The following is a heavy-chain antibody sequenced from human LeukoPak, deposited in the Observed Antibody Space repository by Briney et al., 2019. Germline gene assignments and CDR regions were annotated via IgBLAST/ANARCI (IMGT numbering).Heavy chain of an antibody. CDR1: GYTFTSYA. CDR3: ARTSSGWSSWGEYYYYYMDV. CDR2: INTNTGNP. Sequence: ASVKVSCKASGYTFTSYALNWVRQPPGQGLEWMGWINTNTGNPTYAQGFTGRFVFSLDTSVSTAYLQISSLKAEDTAVYYCARTSSGWSSWGEYYYYYMDVWGKGTTVTVSS. D-gene: IGHD6-19*01. J-gene: IGHJ6*03. V-gene: IGHV7-4-1*02.